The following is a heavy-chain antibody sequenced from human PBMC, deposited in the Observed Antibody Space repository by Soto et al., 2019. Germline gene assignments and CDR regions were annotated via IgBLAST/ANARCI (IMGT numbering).Heavy chain of an antibody. CDR3: EKDARGYSYGYPDY. D-gene: IGHD5-18*01. CDR2: ISYDGSNK. J-gene: IGHJ4*02. Sequence: PGGSLRLSCAASGFTFSSYGMHWVRQAPGKGLEWVAVISYDGSNKYYADSVKGRFTISRDNSKNTLYLQTNRLRAEDTAVYYCEKDARGYSYGYPDYWGQGTLVTVSS. CDR1: GFTFSSYG. V-gene: IGHV3-30*18.